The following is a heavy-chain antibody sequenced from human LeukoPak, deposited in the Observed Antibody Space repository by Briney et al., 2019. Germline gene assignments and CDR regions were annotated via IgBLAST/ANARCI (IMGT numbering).Heavy chain of an antibody. D-gene: IGHD3-3*01. CDR3: ASAFYYDFWSGYRDY. Sequence: ASVNVSCKASGGTFSSYAISWVRQAPGQGLEWMGGIIPIFGTANYAQKFQGRVTITADESTSTAYMELSSLRSEDTAVYYCASAFYYDFWSGYRDYWGQGTLVTVSS. CDR2: IIPIFGTA. J-gene: IGHJ4*02. CDR1: GGTFSSYA. V-gene: IGHV1-69*13.